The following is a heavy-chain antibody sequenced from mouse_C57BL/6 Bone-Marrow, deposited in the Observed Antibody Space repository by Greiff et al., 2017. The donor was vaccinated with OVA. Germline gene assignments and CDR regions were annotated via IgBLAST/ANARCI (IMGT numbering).Heavy chain of an antibody. Sequence: QVQLKQSGPGLVAPSQSLSITCTVSGFSLTSYAISWVRQPPGKGLEWLGVIWTGGGTNYNSALKSRLSISKDNSKSQVFLKMNSLQTDDTARYYCARNRGYGSDWYFDVWGTGTTVTVSS. CDR2: IWTGGGT. J-gene: IGHJ1*03. CDR1: GFSLTSYA. D-gene: IGHD1-1*01. CDR3: ARNRGYGSDWYFDV. V-gene: IGHV2-9-1*01.